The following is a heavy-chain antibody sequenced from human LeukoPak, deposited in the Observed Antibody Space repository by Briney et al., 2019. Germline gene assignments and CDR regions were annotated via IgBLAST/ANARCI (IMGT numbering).Heavy chain of an antibody. CDR1: GGSFNSYA. Sequence: GSSVKISCKASGGSFNSYAISWVRQAPGQGLEWMGRIIALFGTTNYAERFQGRVTITTDESRSTAYMELSSLKSDDTAVYFCARAWSGRYASADYFYYMDVWGKGTTVTVS. J-gene: IGHJ6*03. V-gene: IGHV1-69*05. CDR3: ARAWSGRYASADYFYYMDV. D-gene: IGHD1-26*01. CDR2: IIALFGTT.